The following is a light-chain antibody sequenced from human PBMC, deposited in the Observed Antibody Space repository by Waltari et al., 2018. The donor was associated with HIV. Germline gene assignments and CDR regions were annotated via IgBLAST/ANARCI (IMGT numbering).Light chain of an antibody. V-gene: IGKV3-11*01. CDR1: QSVSSY. CDR2: DAS. J-gene: IGKJ2*02. CDR3: QQRSNWPPST. Sequence: EIVLTHSPATLSSSPGERATLPCRASQSVSSYLAWYQQKPGQAPRLLIYDASNRATGIPARFSGSGSGTDFTLTISSLEPEDFAVYYCQQRSNWPPSTFGQGTKLEIK.